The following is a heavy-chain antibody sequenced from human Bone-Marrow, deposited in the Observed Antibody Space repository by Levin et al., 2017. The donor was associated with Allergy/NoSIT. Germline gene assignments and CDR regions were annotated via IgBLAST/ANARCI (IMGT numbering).Heavy chain of an antibody. D-gene: IGHD5-12*01. CDR1: GFTFDTYS. CDR2: ISHDGKTE. V-gene: IGHV3-30*04. Sequence: GGSLRLSCATSGFTFDTYSFHWVRQAPGKGLQWVAFISHDGKTEDYADSVRGRFTVSRDGSQNTLSLQMDGLRPEDTAFYYCVRDPNYLDIRGSFDYWGQATLVTVSS. CDR3: VRDPNYLDIRGSFDY. J-gene: IGHJ4*02.